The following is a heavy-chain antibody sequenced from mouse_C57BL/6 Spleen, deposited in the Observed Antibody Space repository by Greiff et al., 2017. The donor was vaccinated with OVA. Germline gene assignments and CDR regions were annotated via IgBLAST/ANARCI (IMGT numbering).Heavy chain of an antibody. Sequence: QVQLQQSGPELVKPGASVKISCKASGYAFSSSWMNWVKQRPGKGLEWIGRIYPGDGDTNYNGKFKGKATLTADKSSSTAYMQLSSLTSEDSAVYFCARRSLITTAVGGFAYWGQGTLVTVSA. CDR3: ARRSLITTAVGGFAY. CDR1: GYAFSSSW. D-gene: IGHD1-1*01. CDR2: IYPGDGDT. J-gene: IGHJ3*01. V-gene: IGHV1-82*01.